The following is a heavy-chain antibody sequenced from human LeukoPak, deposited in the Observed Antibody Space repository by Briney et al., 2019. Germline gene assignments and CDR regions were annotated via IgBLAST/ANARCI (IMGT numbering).Heavy chain of an antibody. J-gene: IGHJ4*02. CDR3: ARGTNYYDSSGRLFDY. Sequence: ASVKVSCKASGYIFTDYYMHWVRQAPGQELGWMGRINPNSGGTNYAQKFQGRVTMTRDTSISTAYTELSSLRSEDTATYYCARGTNYYDSSGRLFDYWGQGTLVTVSS. D-gene: IGHD3-22*01. CDR1: GYIFTDYY. CDR2: INPNSGGT. V-gene: IGHV1/OR15-1*01.